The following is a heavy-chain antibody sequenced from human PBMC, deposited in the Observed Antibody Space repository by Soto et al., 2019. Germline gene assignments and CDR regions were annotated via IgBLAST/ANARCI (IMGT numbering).Heavy chain of an antibody. J-gene: IGHJ4*02. CDR2: IIPISGTA. V-gene: IGHV1-69*01. CDR1: GVTFSSYA. Sequence: QVQLVQSGAEVKKPGASLKLSCTASGVTFSSYAISWVRQAPGQGLEWMGGIIPISGTANYAQKFQGRVTITADESTSTAYMELRSLRSEDTAVYYCARDQYDCGDYVGGGFDYWGQGTLVTVSS. CDR3: ARDQYDCGDYVGGGFDY. D-gene: IGHD4-17*01.